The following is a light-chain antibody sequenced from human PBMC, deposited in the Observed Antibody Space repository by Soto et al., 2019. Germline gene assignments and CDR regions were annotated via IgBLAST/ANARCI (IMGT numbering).Light chain of an antibody. Sequence: DIQMTQSPSSLSASVGDRVTITCRASQSISSYLNWYQQKPGKAPKLLIYAASSLQSGVPSRFSGSGSGTDFTLTISSLQPEDFATYSCQKSYTKPLTFGAGTKVDIK. V-gene: IGKV1-39*01. J-gene: IGKJ4*01. CDR1: QSISSY. CDR3: QKSYTKPLT. CDR2: AAS.